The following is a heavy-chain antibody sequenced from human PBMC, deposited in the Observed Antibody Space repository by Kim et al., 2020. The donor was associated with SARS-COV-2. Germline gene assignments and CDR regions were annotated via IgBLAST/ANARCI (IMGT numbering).Heavy chain of an antibody. D-gene: IGHD6-13*01. V-gene: IGHV6-1*01. Sequence: AVSVKSRKPINPDTSKNQFSLQLNSVTPEDTAVYYCAREDLISSSWHFDYWGQGTLVTVSS. CDR3: AREDLISSSWHFDY. J-gene: IGHJ4*02.